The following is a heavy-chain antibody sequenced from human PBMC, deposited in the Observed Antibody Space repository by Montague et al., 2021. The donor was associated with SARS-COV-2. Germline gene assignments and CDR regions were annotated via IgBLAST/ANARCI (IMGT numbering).Heavy chain of an antibody. V-gene: IGHV4-39*01. Sequence: SETLSLTCTVSGGSISSSSYYWGWIRQPPGKGLEWIGSIYYSGSTYYNPSLKSRVTISVGTSKNQFSLKLSSVTAADTAVYYCARHYGVVVPAAIYYYYGMDVWGQGTTVTVSS. CDR2: IYYSGST. CDR1: GGSISSSSYY. J-gene: IGHJ6*02. D-gene: IGHD2-2*02. CDR3: ARHYGVVVPAAIYYYYGMDV.